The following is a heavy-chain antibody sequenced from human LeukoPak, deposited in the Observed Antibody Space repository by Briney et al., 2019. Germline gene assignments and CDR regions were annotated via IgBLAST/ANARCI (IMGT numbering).Heavy chain of an antibody. J-gene: IGHJ4*02. V-gene: IGHV4-39*07. Sequence: PSETLSLTCTVSGGSISSSSYYWGWIRQPPGKGLEWIGSIYYSGSTYYNPSLKSRVTISVDTSKNQFSLKLSSVTAADTAVYYCARDRIAVAGTWYWGQGTLVTVSS. CDR2: IYYSGST. CDR1: GGSISSSSYY. CDR3: ARDRIAVAGTWY. D-gene: IGHD6-19*01.